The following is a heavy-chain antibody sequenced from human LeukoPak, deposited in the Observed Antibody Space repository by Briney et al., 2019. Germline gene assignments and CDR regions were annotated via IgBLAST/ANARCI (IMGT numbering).Heavy chain of an antibody. V-gene: IGHV3-23*01. J-gene: IGHJ5*02. CDR1: GFTFSIYA. CDR2: ISGSGGST. Sequence: GGSLRLSCAASGFTFSIYAMHWVRQAPGKGLEWVSTISGSGGSTYYADSVKGRFTISRDNSKNTLHLQMNSLRAEDTAVYYCAKAGSRYYNWFDPWGQGTLVTVSS. D-gene: IGHD1-14*01. CDR3: AKAGSRYYNWFDP.